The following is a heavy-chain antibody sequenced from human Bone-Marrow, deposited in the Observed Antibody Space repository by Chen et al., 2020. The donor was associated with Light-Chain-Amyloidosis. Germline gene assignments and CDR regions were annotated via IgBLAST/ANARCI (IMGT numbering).Heavy chain of an antibody. V-gene: IGHV1-3*04. D-gene: IGHD2-15*01. CDR3: ARTPDATHYYYGMDV. CDR2: INTANGYT. Sequence: QVQLVQSGAEVKKPGASVKVSCKASGYSFTNYVIHWVRQAPGQRLEWMGWINTANGYTKYSQKFQGRVTINRDTSASTAYMEVSSLRFEDTAVYYFARTPDATHYYYGMDVWGQGTTVTVSS. J-gene: IGHJ6*02. CDR1: GYSFTNYV.